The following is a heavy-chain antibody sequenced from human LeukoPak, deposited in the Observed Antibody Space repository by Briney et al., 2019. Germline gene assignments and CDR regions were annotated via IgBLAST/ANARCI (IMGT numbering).Heavy chain of an antibody. CDR1: GFTFSGYA. D-gene: IGHD6-13*01. CDR2: ITGSGGRT. Sequence: PAGSLRLSCAASGFTFSGYAMSWVRQAPGKGLQWVSGITGSGGRTYYADSVKGRFTISRDNPKNTLYLQMNSLRAEDTAVYHCAKSQSSSWYSAEGWGQGRLVSVSS. V-gene: IGHV3-23*01. CDR3: AKSQSSSWYSAEG. J-gene: IGHJ4*01.